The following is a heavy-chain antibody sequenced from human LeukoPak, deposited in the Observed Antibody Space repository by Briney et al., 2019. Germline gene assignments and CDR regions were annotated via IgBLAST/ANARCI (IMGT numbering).Heavy chain of an antibody. V-gene: IGHV4-39*01. CDR2: IYYSETT. J-gene: IGHJ4*02. CDR3: ARGRVVAASFRF. Sequence: SETLSLTCTVSGGSIGTTNYYWGWLRQPPGKGLEWIGSIYYSETTYDNPSLESRVTISIETSKNQFSLKLSSVTAADTAVYYCARGRVVAASFRFWGQGTLVTVSS. D-gene: IGHD6-25*01. CDR1: GGSIGTTNYY.